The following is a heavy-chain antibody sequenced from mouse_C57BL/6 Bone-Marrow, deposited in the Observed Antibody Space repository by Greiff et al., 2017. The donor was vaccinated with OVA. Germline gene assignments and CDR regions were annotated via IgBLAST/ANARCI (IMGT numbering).Heavy chain of an antibody. CDR3: ARYRYYYGSSYEGYFDV. CDR2: INPNYGTT. Sequence: VQLKESGPELVKPGASVKISCKASGYSFTDYNMNWVKQSNGKSLEWIGVINPNYGTTSYNQKFKGKATLTVDQSSSTAYMQLNSLTSEDSAVYYCARYRYYYGSSYEGYFDVWGTGTTVTVSS. CDR1: GYSFTDYN. D-gene: IGHD1-1*01. V-gene: IGHV1-39*01. J-gene: IGHJ1*03.